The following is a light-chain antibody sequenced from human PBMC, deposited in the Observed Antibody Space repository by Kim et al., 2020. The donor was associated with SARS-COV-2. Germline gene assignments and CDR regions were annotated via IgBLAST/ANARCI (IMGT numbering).Light chain of an antibody. CDR2: DVT. V-gene: IGLV2-14*03. J-gene: IGLJ3*02. Sequence: QSALTQPASVSGSPGQSITISCTGTNSDIGSYNYVSWYQQPPGKAPKVMIYDVTHRPSGVSHRFSGSKSGNTASLTISGLQAEDEADYYCASYTSGSAWVFGGGTQLTVL. CDR3: ASYTSGSAWV. CDR1: NSDIGSYNY.